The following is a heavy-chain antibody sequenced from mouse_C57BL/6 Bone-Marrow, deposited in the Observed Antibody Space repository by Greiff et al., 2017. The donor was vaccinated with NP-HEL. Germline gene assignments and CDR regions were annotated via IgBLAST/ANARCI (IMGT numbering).Heavy chain of an antibody. V-gene: IGHV1-5*01. CDR1: GYTFTSYW. CDR2: IYPGNSDT. D-gene: IGHD2-1*01. J-gene: IGHJ4*01. Sequence: DVHLVESGTVLARPGASVKMSCKTSGYTFTSYWMHWVKQRPGRGREWIGAIYPGNSDTSYNQKFKGKAKLTAVTSASTAYMELSSLTNEDSAVYYCTYGNYYYAMDYWGQGTSVTVSS. CDR3: TYGNYYYAMDY.